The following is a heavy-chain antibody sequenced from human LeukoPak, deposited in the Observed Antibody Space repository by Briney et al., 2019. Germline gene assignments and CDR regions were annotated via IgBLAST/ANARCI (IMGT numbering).Heavy chain of an antibody. Sequence: GGSLRLSCAASGFTFSSYSMNWVRQPPGKGLEWVSSISSSSSHTYYADSVKGRFTISRDNAKNSLYLQMSSLRAEDTAVYYCAISSSGDNGYYYGMDVWGQGTTVTVSS. D-gene: IGHD3-3*01. CDR2: ISSSSSHT. V-gene: IGHV3-21*01. CDR1: GFTFSSYS. CDR3: AISSSGDNGYYYGMDV. J-gene: IGHJ6*02.